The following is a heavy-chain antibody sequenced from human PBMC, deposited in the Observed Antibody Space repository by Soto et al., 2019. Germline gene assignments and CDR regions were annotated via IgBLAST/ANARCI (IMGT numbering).Heavy chain of an antibody. CDR2: VNANSGAT. CDR1: GYTFSDYY. V-gene: IGHV1-2*02. Sequence: ASVKVSCKASGYTFSDYYIHWVRQAPGQGLEWMGWVNANSGATDYSPKFQARVTMTRDTSITTAYMELSSLRSDDTAVYYCAGIGLSGQYYSHGLGVWGQGTTVTVSS. J-gene: IGHJ6*02. D-gene: IGHD2-15*01. CDR3: AGIGLSGQYYSHGLGV.